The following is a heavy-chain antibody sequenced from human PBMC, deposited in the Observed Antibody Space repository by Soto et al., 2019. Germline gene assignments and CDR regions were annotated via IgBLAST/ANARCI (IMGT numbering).Heavy chain of an antibody. D-gene: IGHD4-17*01. J-gene: IGHJ6*02. V-gene: IGHV4-30-4*01. Sequence: SETLSLTCAVSGGSISSGGYYWSWIRQPPGKGLEWIGYIYYSGSTYYNPSLKSRVTISVDTSKNQFSLKLSSVTAADTAVYYCARDTVTDYYYYGMDVWGQGTTVTVSS. CDR2: IYYSGST. CDR1: GGSISSGGYY. CDR3: ARDTVTDYYYYGMDV.